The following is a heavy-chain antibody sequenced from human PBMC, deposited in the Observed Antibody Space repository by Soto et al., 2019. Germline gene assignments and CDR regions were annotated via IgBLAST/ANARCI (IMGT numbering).Heavy chain of an antibody. J-gene: IGHJ4*02. CDR3: AKDRIPDGRWNFDY. D-gene: IGHD2-2*02. V-gene: IGHV3-53*01. Sequence: SLRLSCVAAGFTVSNTYMSWVRQAPGKGLEWVSVIHSGGNTYYAESVKGRFTISRDNSKNTLYLQMDSLRAEDTAVYYCAKDRIPDGRWNFDYWGLGTLVTVSS. CDR1: GFTVSNTY. CDR2: IHSGGNT.